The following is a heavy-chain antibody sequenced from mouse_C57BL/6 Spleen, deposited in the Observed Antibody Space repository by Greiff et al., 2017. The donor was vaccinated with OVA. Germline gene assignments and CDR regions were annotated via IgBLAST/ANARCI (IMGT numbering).Heavy chain of an antibody. J-gene: IGHJ4*01. CDR2: IYPRSGNT. D-gene: IGHD1-1*01. Sequence: VQLQQSGAELARPGASVKLSCKASGYTFTSYGISWVKQRTGQGLEWIGEIYPRSGNTYYNEKFKGKATLTADKYSSTAYMELRSLTSEDSAVYFCARSIYYGSSYDAMDYWGQGTSVTVSS. V-gene: IGHV1-81*01. CDR1: GYTFTSYG. CDR3: ARSIYYGSSYDAMDY.